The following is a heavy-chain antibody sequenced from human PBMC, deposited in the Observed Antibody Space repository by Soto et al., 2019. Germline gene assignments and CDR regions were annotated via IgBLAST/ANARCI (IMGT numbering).Heavy chain of an antibody. CDR2: IFHSGST. J-gene: IGHJ4*02. CDR3: ASTPYYYDSSGYFD. Sequence: PSETLSRTSLITGPPIRTHSRRRLRGQAPGEALQWIGEIFHSGSTPYSPSLKSRVTISVDKSKNQFSLKLTSVTAADTAVYYCASTPYYYDSSGYFDWGQGTLVTVS. V-gene: IGHV4-4*02. CDR1: GPPIRTHSR. D-gene: IGHD3-22*01.